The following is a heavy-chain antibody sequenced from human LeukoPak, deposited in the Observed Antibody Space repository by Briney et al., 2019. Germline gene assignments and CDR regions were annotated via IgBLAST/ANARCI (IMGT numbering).Heavy chain of an antibody. CDR1: GFTINIYA. CDR2: ITVNGGGI. J-gene: IGHJ3*01. V-gene: IGHV3-23*01. CDR3: AKDPNGDYVGAFDG. D-gene: IGHD4-17*01. Sequence: GGSLRLSCAPSGFTINIYAMTWVRQALGKGLEWVSSITVNGGGIAYADSVKGRFTISRDNSKNTLYLQMNSLRAEDTAVYYCAKDPNGDYVGAFDGWDQGTRVTVSS.